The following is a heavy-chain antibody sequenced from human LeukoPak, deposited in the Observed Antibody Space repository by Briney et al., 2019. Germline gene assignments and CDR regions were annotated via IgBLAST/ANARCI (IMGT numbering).Heavy chain of an antibody. CDR2: IRTSSSAT. D-gene: IGHD1-26*01. Sequence: GGSLRLSCAGSGFTFGSYAINWVRQAPGKGLEWVSAIRTSSSATYYADSVKGRFATSRDDSRSTVFLQMNSLRAEDTAVYYCARGRVGALLHAFDIWGQGTLVAVSS. V-gene: IGHV3-23*01. CDR1: GFTFGSYA. J-gene: IGHJ3*02. CDR3: ARGRVGALLHAFDI.